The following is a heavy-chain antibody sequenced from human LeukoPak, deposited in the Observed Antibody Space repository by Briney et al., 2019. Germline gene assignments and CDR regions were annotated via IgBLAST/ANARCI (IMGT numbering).Heavy chain of an antibody. Sequence: PGGSLRLSCAASGFTFSSYWMSWVRQAPGKGLEWVANIKQDGSEKYYVDSVKGRFTISRDNAKNSLYLQMNSLRAEDTAVYYCARHVRGYYGSGSYSLFDYWGQGTLVTVSS. D-gene: IGHD3-10*01. CDR3: ARHVRGYYGSGSYSLFDY. V-gene: IGHV3-7*01. CDR2: IKQDGSEK. J-gene: IGHJ4*02. CDR1: GFTFSSYW.